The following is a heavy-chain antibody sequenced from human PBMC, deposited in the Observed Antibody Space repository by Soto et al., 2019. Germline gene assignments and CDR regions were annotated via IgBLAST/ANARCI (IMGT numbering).Heavy chain of an antibody. D-gene: IGHD1-26*01. Sequence: QVQLVESGGGVVQPGRSLRLSCAASGFTFSSYAMHWVRQAPGKGLEWVAVISYDGSNKYYADSVKGRFTISRDNSKNTLYLQMNSVRAEDTAVYYCARELNTEMWAGWFDPWGQGTLVTVSS. V-gene: IGHV3-30-3*01. CDR1: GFTFSSYA. CDR3: ARELNTEMWAGWFDP. J-gene: IGHJ5*02. CDR2: ISYDGSNK.